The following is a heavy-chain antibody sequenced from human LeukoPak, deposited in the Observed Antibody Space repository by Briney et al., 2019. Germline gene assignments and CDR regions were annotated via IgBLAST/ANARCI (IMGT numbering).Heavy chain of an antibody. J-gene: IGHJ4*02. V-gene: IGHV1-46*01. Sequence: ASVRVSCKASGYTFTRYYMHWVRQAPGQGLEWMGIINPSGGSTSYAQKFQGRVIMTWDTSTSTVYMELSSLRSEDTAVYYCARADFWSGPSDYWGQGTLVTVSS. D-gene: IGHD3-3*01. CDR2: INPSGGST. CDR1: GYTFTRYY. CDR3: ARADFWSGPSDY.